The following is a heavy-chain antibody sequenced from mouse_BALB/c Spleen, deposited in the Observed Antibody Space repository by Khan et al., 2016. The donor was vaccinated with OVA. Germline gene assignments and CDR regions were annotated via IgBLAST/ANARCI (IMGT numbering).Heavy chain of an antibody. CDR2: INTYTGEP. J-gene: IGHJ4*01. CDR3: ARPPYFAYVMDY. Sequence: QIQLVQSGPDLKKPAQTVNITCKASGYTFTNYGMNWVKQAPGKGLKWMGWINTYTGEPTYAADFKGRFAFSLETSANTAYLQINNLTNEDTATYFCARPPYFAYVMDYWGQGTSVTVSS. D-gene: IGHD2-10*01. V-gene: IGHV9-3-1*01. CDR1: GYTFTNYG.